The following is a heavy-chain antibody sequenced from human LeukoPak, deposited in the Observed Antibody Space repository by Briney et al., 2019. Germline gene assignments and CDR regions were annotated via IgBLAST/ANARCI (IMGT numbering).Heavy chain of an antibody. D-gene: IGHD1-26*01. CDR1: GFTFSSYG. J-gene: IGHJ4*02. Sequence: GGSLRLSCAASGFTFSSYGMHWVRQAPGKGVEGVAFIRYDGSNKYYADSVKGRFTISRDNSKNTLYLQMNSLRAEDTAVYYCAKGAKVGATTYFDYWGQGTLVTVSS. V-gene: IGHV3-30*02. CDR2: IRYDGSNK. CDR3: AKGAKVGATTYFDY.